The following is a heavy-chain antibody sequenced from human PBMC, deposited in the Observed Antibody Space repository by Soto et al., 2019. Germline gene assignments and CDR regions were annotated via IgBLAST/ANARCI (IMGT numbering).Heavy chain of an antibody. D-gene: IGHD3-10*01. Sequence: VKVSCKASGGTFSSYAISWVRQAPGQGLEWMGGIIPIFGTGNYAQKFQGRVTITADESTSTAYMELSSLRSEDTAVYYCARDSAYYYASGSYPYYYGMDVWGQGTTVTVSS. J-gene: IGHJ6*02. CDR1: GGTFSSYA. CDR3: ARDSAYYYASGSYPYYYGMDV. V-gene: IGHV1-69*13. CDR2: IIPIFGTG.